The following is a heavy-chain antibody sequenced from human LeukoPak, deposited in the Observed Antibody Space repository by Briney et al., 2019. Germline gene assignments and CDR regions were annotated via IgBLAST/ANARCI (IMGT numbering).Heavy chain of an antibody. Sequence: EASVKVSCKASGGTFSSYAISWVRQAPGQGLEWMGWINPNSGDTNYAQKFQDRVTMTRDTSISTAYIELNLLRSDDTAVYYCARGDYYGSPKVVAAWGQGTLVTVSS. CDR1: GGTFSSYA. CDR2: INPNSGDT. D-gene: IGHD3-10*01. J-gene: IGHJ5*02. CDR3: ARGDYYGSPKVVAA. V-gene: IGHV1-2*02.